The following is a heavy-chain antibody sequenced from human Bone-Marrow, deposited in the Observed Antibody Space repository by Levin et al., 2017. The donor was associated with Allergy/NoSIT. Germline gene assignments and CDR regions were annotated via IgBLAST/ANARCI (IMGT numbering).Heavy chain of an antibody. CDR2: LSYDGTTE. D-gene: IGHD1-14*01. Sequence: SCVGSGFTFENHGIHWVRQAPGRGLEWLSVLSYDGTTEYLADFVKGRLTMSRDNSKNTVYLHIHSLRPDDTAVYYCARTGVNNRHDFDSWGHGILVTVSS. J-gene: IGHJ4*01. V-gene: IGHV3-30*03. CDR3: ARTGVNNRHDFDS. CDR1: GFTFENHG.